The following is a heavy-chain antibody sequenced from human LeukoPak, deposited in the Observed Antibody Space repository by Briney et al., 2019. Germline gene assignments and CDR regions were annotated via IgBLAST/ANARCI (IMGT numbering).Heavy chain of an antibody. J-gene: IGHJ4*02. CDR2: IYYSGST. Sequence: PSETLSLTCTVSGGSISSSSYYWGWIRQPPGKGLEWIGSIYYSGSTYYNPSLKSRVTISVDTSKNQFSLKLSSVTAADTALYYCARGVAAAGPLIWWGQGSLVTVSS. CDR1: GGSISSSSYY. CDR3: ARGVAAAGPLIW. D-gene: IGHD6-13*01. V-gene: IGHV4-39*07.